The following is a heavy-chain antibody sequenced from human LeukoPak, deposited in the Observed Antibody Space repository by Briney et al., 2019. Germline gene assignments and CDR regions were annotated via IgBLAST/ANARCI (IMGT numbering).Heavy chain of an antibody. CDR2: FYHSVRT. CDR3: ARDSFNYYDSSGYYGAFDI. CDR1: GYSISSGFY. V-gene: IGHV4-38-2*02. J-gene: IGHJ3*02. Sequence: SETLSLTCTVSGYSISSGFYWGCIRQPPGKGLDWIGSFYHSVRTYYSPSLKSRITISLDTSKNQFSLKRSSVSAADTAVYYCARDSFNYYDSSGYYGAFDIWGQGTMVTVSS. D-gene: IGHD3-22*01.